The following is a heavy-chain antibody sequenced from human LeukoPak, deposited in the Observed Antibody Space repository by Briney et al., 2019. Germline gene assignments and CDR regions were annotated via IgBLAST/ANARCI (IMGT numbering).Heavy chain of an antibody. CDR3: ARDFGEGWDY. J-gene: IGHJ4*02. CDR2: IKQDGSEK. CDR1: GFTFSSNW. V-gene: IGHV3-7*01. Sequence: GGSLSLSCAASGFTFSSNWMSWVRQAPGKGLEWVANIKQDGSEKYYVDSVKGRFTISRDNAKNSLYLQMNGLRAEDTAVYYCARDFGEGWDYWGQGTLVTVSS. D-gene: IGHD3-3*01.